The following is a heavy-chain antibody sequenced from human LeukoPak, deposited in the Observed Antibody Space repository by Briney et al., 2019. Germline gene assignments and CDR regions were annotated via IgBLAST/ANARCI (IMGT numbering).Heavy chain of an antibody. CDR3: ARTESGSGYDY. Sequence: SGPALVKPTQTLTLTCTFSGFSLSTSGMRVSWIRQPPGKALEWLARVDWDDDKFYSTSLKTRLIISKDTSKNQVVLTMTNMDPVDTATYYCARTESGSGYDYWGQGTLVTVSS. J-gene: IGHJ4*02. D-gene: IGHD3-10*01. CDR2: VDWDDDK. CDR1: GFSLSTSGMR. V-gene: IGHV2-70*04.